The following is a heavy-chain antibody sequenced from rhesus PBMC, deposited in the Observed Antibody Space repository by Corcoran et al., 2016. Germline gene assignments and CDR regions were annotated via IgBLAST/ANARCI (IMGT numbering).Heavy chain of an antibody. CDR2: IDGIGGRT. D-gene: IGHD6-25*01. CDR1: GGSISSSNW. J-gene: IGHJ4*01. Sequence: QVQLQESGPAVVKPSETLSLTCAVSGGSISSSNWWSWIRQSPGKGLEWIGGIDGIGGRTTYNPSLKSRVNNSKDTYKNQFSMKLSSVTAADTAVYYCARAPGMAAATQYWGQGVLVTVSS. CDR3: ARAPGMAAATQY. V-gene: IGHV4-93*01.